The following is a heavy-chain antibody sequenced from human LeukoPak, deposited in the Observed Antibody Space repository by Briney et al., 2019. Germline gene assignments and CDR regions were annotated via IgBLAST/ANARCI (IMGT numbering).Heavy chain of an antibody. J-gene: IGHJ4*02. CDR2: INPNSGGT. Sequence: ASVKVSCKASGYTFTGYYMHWVRQAPGQGLEWMGWINPNSGGTNYAQKFQGRVTMTRDTSISTAYMELSRLRSDDTAVYYCVSEPVYGGYGVDYWGQGTLVTVSS. CDR1: GYTFTGYY. CDR3: VSEPVYGGYGVDY. D-gene: IGHD4-17*01. V-gene: IGHV1-2*02.